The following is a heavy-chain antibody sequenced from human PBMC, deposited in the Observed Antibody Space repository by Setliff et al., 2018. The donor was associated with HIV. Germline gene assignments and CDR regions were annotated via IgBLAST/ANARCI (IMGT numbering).Heavy chain of an antibody. CDR2: ISSSGDNT. J-gene: IGHJ5*02. CDR1: GVTFRNHG. D-gene: IGHD1-1*01. CDR3: ARDVLGITRGPFDP. V-gene: IGHV3-23*01. Sequence: GGSLRLSCAASGVTFRNHGMSWVRQAPGKGLEWVSSISSSGDNTYFANSVKGRFTVSRDNSKNTLFLQMNSLRVDDTAVYYCARDVLGITRGPFDPWGQGTLVTVSS.